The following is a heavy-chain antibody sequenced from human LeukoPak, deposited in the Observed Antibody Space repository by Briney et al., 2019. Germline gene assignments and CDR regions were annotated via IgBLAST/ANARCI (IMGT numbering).Heavy chain of an antibody. J-gene: IGHJ5*02. V-gene: IGHV1-2*02. CDR1: GYTFTGYY. Sequence: ASVKVSCKASGYTFTGYYMRWVRQAPGQGLEWMGWINPNSGGTNYAQKFQGRVTMTRDTSISTAYMELSRLRSDDTAVYYCARGIVVVTAIPSWFDPWGQGTLVTVSS. CDR2: INPNSGGT. D-gene: IGHD2-21*02. CDR3: ARGIVVVTAIPSWFDP.